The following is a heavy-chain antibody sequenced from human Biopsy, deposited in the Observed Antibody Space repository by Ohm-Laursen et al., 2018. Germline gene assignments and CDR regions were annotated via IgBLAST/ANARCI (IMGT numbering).Heavy chain of an antibody. V-gene: IGHV3-33*01. CDR2: IYNDGINK. D-gene: IGHD5/OR15-5a*01. CDR1: GFTFKNDN. J-gene: IGHJ2*01. Sequence: SLRLSCTATGFTFKNDNMHWVRQAPGKGLEWVAAIYNDGINKYYADSVKGRFTISRDDSKNTLYLQMNSLRVEDTAVFYCARDLRGHWFFDLWGRGTLVTVSS. CDR3: ARDLRGHWFFDL.